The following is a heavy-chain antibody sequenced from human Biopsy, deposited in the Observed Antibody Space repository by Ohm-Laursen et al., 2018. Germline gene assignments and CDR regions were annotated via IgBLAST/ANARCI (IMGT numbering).Heavy chain of an antibody. J-gene: IGHJ6*02. CDR1: GASSSTGY. Sequence: SETLSLTCSVSGASSSTGYWNWIRQPPGKGLEWIGYIYYSGTTDYSPSLKSRVTISIDTSKNQFSLRLNSVTAADTAVYYCARATNSTGWPYYYFYGMDVWGQGTTVTVSS. CDR2: IYYSGTT. D-gene: IGHD2/OR15-2a*01. CDR3: ARATNSTGWPYYYFYGMDV. V-gene: IGHV4-59*01.